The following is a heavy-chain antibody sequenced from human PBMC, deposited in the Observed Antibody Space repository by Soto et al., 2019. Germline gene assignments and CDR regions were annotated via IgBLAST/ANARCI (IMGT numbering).Heavy chain of an antibody. CDR1: GYTFTGYY. Sequence: ASVKVSCKASGYTFTGYYMHWVRQAPGQGLEWMGWINPNSGGTNYAQKFQGWVTMTRDTSISTAYMELSRLTSDDTAVYYCATSRGYCSGGSCYSGFPVDYWGQGTLVTVSS. CDR2: INPNSGGT. D-gene: IGHD2-15*01. V-gene: IGHV1-2*04. CDR3: ATSRGYCSGGSCYSGFPVDY. J-gene: IGHJ4*02.